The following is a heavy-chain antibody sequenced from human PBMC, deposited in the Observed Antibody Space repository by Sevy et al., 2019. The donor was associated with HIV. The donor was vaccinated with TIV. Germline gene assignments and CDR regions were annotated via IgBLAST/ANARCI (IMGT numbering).Heavy chain of an antibody. CDR1: GYTFTGYY. Sequence: ASVKVSCKASGYTFTGYYMHWVRQAPGQGLEWMGRINPNSGGTNYAQKFQGRVTMTRDTSISTAYMELSRLRSDDTAVYYCARDTDPVFWSGPPTYYYYYYGMDVWGQGTTVTVSS. D-gene: IGHD3-3*01. J-gene: IGHJ6*02. CDR3: ARDTDPVFWSGPPTYYYYYYGMDV. V-gene: IGHV1-2*06. CDR2: INPNSGGT.